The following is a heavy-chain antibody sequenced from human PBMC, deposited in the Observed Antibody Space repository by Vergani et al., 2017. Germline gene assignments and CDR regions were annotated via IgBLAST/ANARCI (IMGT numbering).Heavy chain of an antibody. CDR1: GYTFTGYY. CDR3: ARAPMQDLVNWFDH. CDR2: INPNRGCT. J-gene: IGHJ5*02. D-gene: IGHD2-21*01. Sequence: QVQLVQSGAEVKKPGASVKVSCKASGYTFTGYYMHWVRQAPGQGLEWMGWINPNRGCTNDAQKFQGRVTITADESTSTAYMELSSLRSEATAVYYCARAPMQDLVNWFDHWGQGTLVTVSS. V-gene: IGHV1-2*02.